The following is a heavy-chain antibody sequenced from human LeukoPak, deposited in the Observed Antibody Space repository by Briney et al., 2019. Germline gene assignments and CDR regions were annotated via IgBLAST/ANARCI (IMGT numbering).Heavy chain of an antibody. Sequence: SETLSLTCTVSGGSISSYYWSWIRQPAGKGLKWIGRIYTSGSTNYNPSLKSRVTMSVDTSKNQFSLKLSSVTAADTAVYYCARDFPAPYYYYYYMDVWGKGTTVTVSS. CDR2: IYTSGST. CDR1: GGSISSYY. V-gene: IGHV4-4*07. J-gene: IGHJ6*03. CDR3: ARDFPAPYYYYYYMDV.